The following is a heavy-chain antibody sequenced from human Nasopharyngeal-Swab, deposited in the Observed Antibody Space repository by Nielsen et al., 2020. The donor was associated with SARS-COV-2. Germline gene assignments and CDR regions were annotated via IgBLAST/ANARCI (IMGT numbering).Heavy chain of an antibody. CDR1: GFTFSSYA. CDR3: ARDEGCFDY. D-gene: IGHD2-15*01. J-gene: IGHJ4*02. CDR2: ISYDGSNK. Sequence: GGSLSLSCPASGFTFSSYAMHWFRQPPGKGLEWVAVISYDGSNKYYADSVKGRFTISRDNSKNTLYLQMNSLRAEDTAVYYCARDEGCFDYWGQGTLVTVAS. V-gene: IGHV3-30-3*01.